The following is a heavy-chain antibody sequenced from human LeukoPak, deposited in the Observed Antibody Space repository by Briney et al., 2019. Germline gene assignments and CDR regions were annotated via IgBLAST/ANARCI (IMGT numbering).Heavy chain of an antibody. CDR3: ARDLGGYNYYYYMDV. CDR1: GGSIRSYY. Sequence: SETLSLTCTVSGGSIRSYYWSWIRQPPGKGLEWIGYIYYSGSTNYNPSLKSRVTISVDTSKNQFSLKLSSVTAADTAVYYCARDLGGYNYYYYMDVWGKGTTVTVSS. CDR2: IYYSGST. D-gene: IGHD3-22*01. J-gene: IGHJ6*03. V-gene: IGHV4-59*01.